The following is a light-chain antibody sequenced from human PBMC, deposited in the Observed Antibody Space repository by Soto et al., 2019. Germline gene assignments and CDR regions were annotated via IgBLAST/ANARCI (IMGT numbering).Light chain of an antibody. CDR1: QGISSY. J-gene: IGKJ2*01. CDR3: QQLNSYPYT. CDR2: AAS. V-gene: IGKV1-9*01. Sequence: IQLTQSPSSLSASVGDRVTITCRASQGISSYLDWYQQKPGKAPKLLIYAASTLQSGVPSRFSGSGSETDFTLAISSLQPEYFATYYCQQLNSYPYTFGQGTKLEIK.